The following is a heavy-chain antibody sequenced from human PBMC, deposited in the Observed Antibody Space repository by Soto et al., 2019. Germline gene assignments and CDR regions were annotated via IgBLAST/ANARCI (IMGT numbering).Heavy chain of an antibody. D-gene: IGHD6-13*01. CDR3: ARDQALKRGIAAAGTKRGNHPHYYYYGMDV. V-gene: IGHV3-53*01. Sequence: GGSLRLSCAASGFTVSSNYMSWVRQAPGKGLEWVSVIYSGGSTYYADSVKGRFTISRDNSKNTLYLQMNSLRAEDTAVYYCARDQALKRGIAAAGTKRGNHPHYYYYGMDVWGQGTTVTVSS. J-gene: IGHJ6*02. CDR1: GFTVSSNY. CDR2: IYSGGST.